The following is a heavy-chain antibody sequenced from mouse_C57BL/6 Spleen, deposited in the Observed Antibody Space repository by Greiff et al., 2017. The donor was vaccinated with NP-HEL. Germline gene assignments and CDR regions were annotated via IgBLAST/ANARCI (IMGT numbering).Heavy chain of an antibody. CDR3: TTDSSGYPFAY. J-gene: IGHJ3*01. CDR2: IDPEDGDT. V-gene: IGHV14-1*01. Sequence: EVQLQQSGAELVRPGASVKLSCTASGFNIKDYYMHWVKQRPEQGLEWIGRIDPEDGDTEYAPKFQGKATMTADTSSNTAYLQLSSLTSEDTAVYYLTTDSSGYPFAYWGQGTLVTVSA. CDR1: GFNIKDYY. D-gene: IGHD3-2*02.